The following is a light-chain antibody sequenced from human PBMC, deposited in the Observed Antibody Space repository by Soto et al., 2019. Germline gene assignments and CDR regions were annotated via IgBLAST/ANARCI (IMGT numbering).Light chain of an antibody. J-gene: IGLJ2*01. CDR1: SSDVGGYNY. Sequence: QSALTQPASVSGSPGQSITVSCIGTSSDVGGYNYVSWYQQHPGKAPKLMINDVSDRPSGVSNRFSGSKSGNTASLTISGLQAEDEAYYYCSSYASSNTQVFGGGTKLTVL. CDR2: DVS. CDR3: SSYASSNTQV. V-gene: IGLV2-14*01.